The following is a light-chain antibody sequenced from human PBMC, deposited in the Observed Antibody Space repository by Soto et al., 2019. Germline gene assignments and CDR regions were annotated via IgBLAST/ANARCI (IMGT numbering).Light chain of an antibody. Sequence: AIQMTQSPSSLSASVGDRVTITCRASQGIRSDLGWYQQRPGKAPKLLIYAASRLQSGVPSRFSGGGSGTDFTLTISSLQPEEFASYYCLQHYNFPYTFGQGTKLEIK. CDR3: LQHYNFPYT. CDR1: QGIRSD. V-gene: IGKV1-6*01. J-gene: IGKJ2*01. CDR2: AAS.